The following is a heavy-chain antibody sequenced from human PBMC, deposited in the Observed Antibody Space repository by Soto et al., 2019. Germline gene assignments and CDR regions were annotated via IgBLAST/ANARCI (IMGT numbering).Heavy chain of an antibody. Sequence: EVQVSESGGGLVQPGGSLRLSCATSGFTFSHYPMKWVRQAPGKGLEWVSGISAGGDRTYYADSVKGRFTIFRDNSKNSVSLQMNRLRVEDTAVYYCARRVWGQGTLVTVSS. V-gene: IGHV3-23*01. CDR1: GFTFSHYP. J-gene: IGHJ4*02. CDR2: ISAGGDRT. CDR3: ARRV.